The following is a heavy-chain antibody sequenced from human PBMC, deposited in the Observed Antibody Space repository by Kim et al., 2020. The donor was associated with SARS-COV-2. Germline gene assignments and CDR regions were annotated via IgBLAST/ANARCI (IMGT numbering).Heavy chain of an antibody. CDR2: INLNSGGA. V-gene: IGHV1-2*02. Sequence: ASVKVSCKASGNALTGNYMHWVRQAPGQGLEWVGWINLNSGGAEYAQSFQGRVTMTRDTSISTVYMELSRLRSDDTAMYYCAREGVGEMATIRAIDFWGQGTLVTVSS. CDR1: GNALTGNY. J-gene: IGHJ4*02. D-gene: IGHD5-12*01. CDR3: AREGVGEMATIRAIDF.